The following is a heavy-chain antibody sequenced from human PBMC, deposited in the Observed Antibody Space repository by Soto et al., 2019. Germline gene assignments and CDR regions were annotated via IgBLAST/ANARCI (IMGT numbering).Heavy chain of an antibody. CDR3: ATALFTAKVLSFYLDY. D-gene: IGHD3-10*01. V-gene: IGHV1-24*01. CDR1: GYTLTELS. Sequence: ASVKVSCKVSGYTLTELSMHWVRQAPGKGLEWMGGFDPEDGETIYAQKFQGRVTMTEDTSTDTAYMELSSLRSEDTAVYYCATALFTAKVLSFYLDYWSQGTLVIVSS. J-gene: IGHJ4*02. CDR2: FDPEDGET.